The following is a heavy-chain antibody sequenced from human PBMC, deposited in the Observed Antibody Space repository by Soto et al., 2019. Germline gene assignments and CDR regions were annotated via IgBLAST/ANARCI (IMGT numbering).Heavy chain of an antibody. CDR1: GFTFSSYA. D-gene: IGHD3-10*01. J-gene: IGHJ4*02. CDR2: ISYDGSNK. Sequence: GGSLRLSCAASGFTFSSYAMHWVRQAPGKGLEWVAVISYDGSNKYYADSVKGRFTISRDNSKNTLYLQMNSLRAEDTAVYYCARPADYGSGSSHFDYWGQGTLVTVSS. CDR3: ARPADYGSGSSHFDY. V-gene: IGHV3-30-3*01.